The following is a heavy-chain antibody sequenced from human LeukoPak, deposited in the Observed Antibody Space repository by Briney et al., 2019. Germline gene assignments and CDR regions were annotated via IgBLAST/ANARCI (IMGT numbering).Heavy chain of an antibody. Sequence: AGGSLRLSCAASGFTFSSYWMSSVRQAPGKGLEWVANIKQDGSEKYYVDSVKGRFTISRDNAKNSLYLQMNSLRAEDTAVYYCASQYSSSSPYYYGMDVWGQGTTVTVSS. V-gene: IGHV3-7*01. D-gene: IGHD6-6*01. CDR3: ASQYSSSSPYYYGMDV. CDR1: GFTFSSYW. J-gene: IGHJ6*02. CDR2: IKQDGSEK.